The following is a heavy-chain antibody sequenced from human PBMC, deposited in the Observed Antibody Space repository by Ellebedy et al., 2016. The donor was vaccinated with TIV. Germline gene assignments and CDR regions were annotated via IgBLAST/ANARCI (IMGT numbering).Heavy chain of an antibody. J-gene: IGHJ6*02. CDR2: IFHSGST. D-gene: IGHD6-13*01. CDR1: GYSINTTHW. V-gene: IGHV4-4*02. Sequence: SETLSLXCTVSGYSINTTHWWSWVRQPPGKGLEWIGEIFHSGSTIYNPSLKSRVTISVDTSKNQFSLNLRSVTAADTALYFCARALAASGKVTYYYGMDVWGQGTTVTVSS. CDR3: ARALAASGKVTYYYGMDV.